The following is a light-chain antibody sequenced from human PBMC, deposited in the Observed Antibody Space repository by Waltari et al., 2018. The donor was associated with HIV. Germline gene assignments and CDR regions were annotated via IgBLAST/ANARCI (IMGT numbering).Light chain of an antibody. Sequence: QSALTQPASVSGSPGQSITLSCTGTRSDVGSYNLVAWYQQHPGKAPKLMIYEVSKRPSGVSNRFSGSKSGNTASLTISGLQAEDEADYYCCSYAGSSTLRVIGGGTKLTVL. V-gene: IGLV2-23*01. CDR3: CSYAGSSTLRV. CDR2: EVS. CDR1: RSDVGSYNL. J-gene: IGLJ3*02.